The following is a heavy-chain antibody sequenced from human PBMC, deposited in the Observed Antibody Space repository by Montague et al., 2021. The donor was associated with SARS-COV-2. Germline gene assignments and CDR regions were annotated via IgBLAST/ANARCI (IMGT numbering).Heavy chain of an antibody. CDR3: ARSVQFAYGLDV. CDR1: GSSVRSYY. Sequence: SETLSLTCIVSGSSVRSYYLSWIRQLPGKGLVWLGYIYVRGSTHYNPSLKSRVTISVDTSTNQFYLKLSSVTAADTAVYYCARSVQFAYGLDVWGQGATVT. CDR2: IYVRGST. V-gene: IGHV4-59*02. J-gene: IGHJ6*02. D-gene: IGHD3-16*01.